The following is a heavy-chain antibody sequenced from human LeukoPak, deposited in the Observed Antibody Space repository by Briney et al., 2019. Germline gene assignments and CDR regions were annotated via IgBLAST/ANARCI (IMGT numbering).Heavy chain of an antibody. Sequence: GESLKISCKSSGYSFTTYWIAWVRQMPGKGLEWMGIIYLGDSDTRYSPSFQGQVTISADKSISTAYLQWSSLKASDTAMYYCARHRGKRELLRNYYYYYMDVWGKGTTVTVSS. CDR2: IYLGDSDT. D-gene: IGHD1-26*01. V-gene: IGHV5-51*01. CDR3: ARHRGKRELLRNYYYYYMDV. CDR1: GYSFTTYW. J-gene: IGHJ6*03.